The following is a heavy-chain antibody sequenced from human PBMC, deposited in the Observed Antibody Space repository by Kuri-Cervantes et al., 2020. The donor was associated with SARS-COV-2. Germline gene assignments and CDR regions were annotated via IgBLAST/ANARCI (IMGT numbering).Heavy chain of an antibody. CDR2: IWYDGSNK. V-gene: IGHV3-33*08. J-gene: IGHJ1*01. CDR1: GFTFSDYY. Sequence: GGSLRLSCAASGFTFSDYYMSWIRQAPGKGLEWVAVIWYDGSNKYYADSVKGRFTISRDNSKNTLYLQMNTLKTEDTAVFYCARDASYSGSYGSFQHWGQGTLVTVSS. CDR3: ARDASYSGSYGSFQH. D-gene: IGHD1-26*01.